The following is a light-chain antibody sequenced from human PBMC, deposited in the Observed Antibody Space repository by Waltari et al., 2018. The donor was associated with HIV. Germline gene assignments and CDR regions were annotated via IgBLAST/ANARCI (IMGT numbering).Light chain of an antibody. CDR1: STFVTTF. J-gene: IGLJ1*01. V-gene: IGLV2-11*01. CDR2: DVS. Sequence: QFSLTQPRSVSGSPGQSVTISCTGSSTFVTTFISWYQLHPGKAPRLIIYDVSQRPSGVPDRFSGSVSDTTASLTISGLQVEDEADYYYCSYVDTRTFFGTGTEVTV. CDR3: CSYVDTRTF.